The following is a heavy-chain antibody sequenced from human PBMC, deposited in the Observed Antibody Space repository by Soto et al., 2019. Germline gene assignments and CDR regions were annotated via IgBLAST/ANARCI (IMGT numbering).Heavy chain of an antibody. V-gene: IGHV3-21*01. CDR2: ISIAGTYI. CDR1: GFAFSNYS. J-gene: IGHJ1*01. D-gene: IGHD6-6*01. CDR3: LRARPFVY. Sequence: LRLSCVASGFAFSNYSMTRVRQAPGKGLEWVSSISIAGTYIYYADSVKGRFTNSRDNAENSVSLQMNSLRAEDTAVYYCLRARPFVYWGQGTLVTVSS.